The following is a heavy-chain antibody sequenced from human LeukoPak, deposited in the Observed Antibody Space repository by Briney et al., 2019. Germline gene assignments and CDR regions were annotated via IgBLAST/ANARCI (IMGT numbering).Heavy chain of an antibody. V-gene: IGHV3-7*01. CDR3: ARDFAWTGGYFDY. J-gene: IGHJ4*02. CDR2: IKQDGSEK. CDR1: GGSISSSSYY. D-gene: IGHD1-14*01. Sequence: ETLSLTCTVSGGSISSSSYYWGWIRQPPGKGLEWVANIKQDGSEKYYVDSVKGRFTISRDNAKNSVYLQMNRLRVEDTAVYYCARDFAWTGGYFDYWGQGTLVTVSS.